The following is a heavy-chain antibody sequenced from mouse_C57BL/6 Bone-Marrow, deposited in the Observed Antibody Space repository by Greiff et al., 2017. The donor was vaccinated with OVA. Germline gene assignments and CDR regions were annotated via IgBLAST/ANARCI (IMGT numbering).Heavy chain of an antibody. J-gene: IGHJ3*01. CDR2: IYPRSGNT. CDR3: ARRSSGYGFAY. Sequence: QVQLQQSGAELARPGASVKLSCKASGYTFTSYGISWVKQRTGQGLEWIGEIYPRSGNTYYNEKFKGKATLTADKSSSTAYMALRSLTSEDSAVYFCARRSSGYGFAYWGQGTLVTGSA. CDR1: GYTFTSYG. D-gene: IGHD3-2*02. V-gene: IGHV1-81*01.